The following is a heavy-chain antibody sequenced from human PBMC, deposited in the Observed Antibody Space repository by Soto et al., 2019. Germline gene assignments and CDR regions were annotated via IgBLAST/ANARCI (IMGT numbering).Heavy chain of an antibody. CDR2: IYYSGST. Sequence: QVQLQESGPGLLKPSQTLSLTCTVSGDPISSGGFYWSWIRQHPGKGLEWIGFIYYSGSTFYNPSLESRVSISLDTSKNQFSLKVISVTAADTAVYFCARWAAAGRGWFDPWGQGTLVTVSS. CDR3: ARWAAAGRGWFDP. V-gene: IGHV4-31*03. D-gene: IGHD6-13*01. J-gene: IGHJ5*01. CDR1: GDPISSGGFY.